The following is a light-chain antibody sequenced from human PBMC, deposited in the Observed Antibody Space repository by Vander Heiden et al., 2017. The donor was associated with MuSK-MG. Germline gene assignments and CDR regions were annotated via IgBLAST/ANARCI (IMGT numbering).Light chain of an antibody. CDR2: TAS. CDR1: QSISRY. CDR3: QQSDNTPMYT. Sequence: DIQMTQSPSSLSASVGDSVTITCRASQSISRYLNWYQQKPGKAPKVLIYTASTLQSGVPSRFAGSGSGKDFTLTISSRQPEDFATYYCQQSDNTPMYTFGQGTRLEIK. V-gene: IGKV1-39*01. J-gene: IGKJ2*01.